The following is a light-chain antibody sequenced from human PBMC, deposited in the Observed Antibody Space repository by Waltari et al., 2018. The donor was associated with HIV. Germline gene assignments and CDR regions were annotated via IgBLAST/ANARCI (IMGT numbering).Light chain of an antibody. CDR1: QYISSH. J-gene: IGKJ4*01. Sequence: EIVLTQSPVTLSLSPGERATLSCRASQYISSHLAWYQQKPGQAPRLLISGASNRAAGIPARFSGSGSGTDFTLTITSLEPEDFVVYYCHQRRDWPPSVSFGGGTKVEIK. V-gene: IGKV3-11*01. CDR3: HQRRDWPPSVS. CDR2: GAS.